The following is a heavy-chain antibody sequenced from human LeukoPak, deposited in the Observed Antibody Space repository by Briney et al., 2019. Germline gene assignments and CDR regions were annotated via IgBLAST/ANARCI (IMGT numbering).Heavy chain of an antibody. Sequence: GESLKISCKGSGYSFTSYWIGWVRQMPGKGLEWMGIIYPGDSDTRYSPSFQGQVTISADKSISTAYLQWSSLKASDTAMYYCARPSAGYCSGDSCYGGDYFDYWGQGTLVTVSS. CDR2: IYPGDSDT. CDR1: GYSFTSYW. J-gene: IGHJ4*02. D-gene: IGHD2-15*01. CDR3: ARPSAGYCSGDSCYGGDYFDY. V-gene: IGHV5-51*01.